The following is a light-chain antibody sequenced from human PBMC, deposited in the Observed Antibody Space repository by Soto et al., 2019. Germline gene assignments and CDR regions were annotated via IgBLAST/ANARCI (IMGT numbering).Light chain of an antibody. CDR1: QGIGSN. J-gene: IGKJ4*01. V-gene: IGKV1-9*01. Sequence: IQLTQSPSSLSASGGDRVTITCRASQGIGSNLAWYLQKPREATKLLVYGASTLQGGVPSRFSGSGSGTLFTLTITSLQPEDFATYFCQQSNSYPLTFGGGTKV. CDR2: GAS. CDR3: QQSNSYPLT.